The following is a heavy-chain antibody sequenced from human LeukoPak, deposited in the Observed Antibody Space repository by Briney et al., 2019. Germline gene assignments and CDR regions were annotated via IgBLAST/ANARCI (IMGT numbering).Heavy chain of an antibody. V-gene: IGHV3-74*01. CDR2: IKSDGSST. D-gene: IGHD5-18*01. CDR1: GFSFSNYW. J-gene: IGHJ4*02. CDR3: APDSGYQRFEY. Sequence: GGSLRLSCVVSGFSFSNYWMHWVRQAPGKGLVWVSRIKSDGSSTTYADSVKGRFTISRDNAKNTLYLEMNSLRAEDTAVYYCAPDSGYQRFEYWGQGTLVTVSS.